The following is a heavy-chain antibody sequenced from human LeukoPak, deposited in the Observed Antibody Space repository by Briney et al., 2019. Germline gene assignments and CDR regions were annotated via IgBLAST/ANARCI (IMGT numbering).Heavy chain of an antibody. CDR1: GFTFKKYW. CDR3: ARETPRRGETRDGYR. Sequence: GGSLRLSCAASGFTFKKYWMNWVRQVPGKGLECLANIKEDGSEAYYADSVKGRFTISRDNPKNLLFLQINSLRVEDTAVYYCARETPRRGETRDGYRWGQGTLVTVSS. D-gene: IGHD5-24*01. V-gene: IGHV3-7*01. CDR2: IKEDGSEA. J-gene: IGHJ4*02.